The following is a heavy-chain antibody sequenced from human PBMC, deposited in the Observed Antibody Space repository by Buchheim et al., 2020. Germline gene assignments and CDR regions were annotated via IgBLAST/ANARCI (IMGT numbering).Heavy chain of an antibody. CDR1: GGSISSGSFL. V-gene: IGHV4-39*01. CDR3: AKCTVARPDD. CDR2: ISKAGST. Sequence: QLQLQESGPGLVKPSETLSLTCTVSGGSISSGSFLWGWIRQPPGKGLEWIGSISKAGSTYYNPSLKSRVTISVAPSKKQFSVQLSSVTAADTAIYYCAKCTVARPDDWGQG. J-gene: IGHJ4*02. D-gene: IGHD6-19*01.